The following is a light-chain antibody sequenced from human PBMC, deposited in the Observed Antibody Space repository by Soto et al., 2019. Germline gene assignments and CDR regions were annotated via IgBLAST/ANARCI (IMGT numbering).Light chain of an antibody. J-gene: IGLJ1*01. CDR1: SSDVGGYNY. CDR3: SSFTSSSTRV. V-gene: IGLV2-14*01. CDR2: NVN. Sequence: QSVLTQPASVSGSPGQPITISCTGTSSDVGGYNYVSWYQQHPGKAPKLMIYNVNNRPSGVSNRFSGSKSGDTASLTIFGLQAEDEADYYCSSFTSSSTRVFGTGTKVTVL.